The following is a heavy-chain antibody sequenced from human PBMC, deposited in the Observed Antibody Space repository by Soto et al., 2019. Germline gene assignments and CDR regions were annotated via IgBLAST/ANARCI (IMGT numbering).Heavy chain of an antibody. CDR2: IYISGST. CDR3: ARSGWSDRYYFDY. D-gene: IGHD6-19*01. J-gene: IGHJ4*02. Sequence: DWAPGRGNPSGPWSLPWVVSSAPSAMITWGIGAGHPPGKGLEWIGEIYISGSTNYNPSLKSRVTISVDKSKNQFSLKLSSVTAADTAVYYCARSGWSDRYYFDYWGQGTLVTVSS. CDR1: SAPSAMITW. V-gene: IGHV4-4*02.